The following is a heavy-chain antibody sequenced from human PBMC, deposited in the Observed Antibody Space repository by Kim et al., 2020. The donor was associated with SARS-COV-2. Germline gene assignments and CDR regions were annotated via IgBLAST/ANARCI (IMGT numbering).Heavy chain of an antibody. CDR1: GGSFSGYY. V-gene: IGHV4-34*01. J-gene: IGHJ4*02. D-gene: IGHD3-10*01. CDR2: INHSGST. CDR3: ARMPYGSGSYPFDY. Sequence: SETLSLTCAVYGGSFSGYYCSWIRQPPGKGLEWIGEINHSGSTNYNPSLKSRVTISVDTSKNQFSLKLSSVTAADTAVYYCARMPYGSGSYPFDYWGQGTLVTVSS.